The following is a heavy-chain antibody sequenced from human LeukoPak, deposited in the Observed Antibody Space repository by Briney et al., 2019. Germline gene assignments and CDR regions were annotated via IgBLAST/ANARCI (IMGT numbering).Heavy chain of an antibody. J-gene: IGHJ1*01. CDR2: ISGSGGST. CDR1: GFTFSSYA. Sequence: GGSLRLSCAASGFTFSSYAMSWVRQAPGKGLEWVSAISGSGGSTYFADSVKGRFTISRDNSKNTVYLQMNSLRAEDTAVYYRAINVGYLQHWGQGTLVTVSS. V-gene: IGHV3-23*01. CDR3: AINVGYLQH.